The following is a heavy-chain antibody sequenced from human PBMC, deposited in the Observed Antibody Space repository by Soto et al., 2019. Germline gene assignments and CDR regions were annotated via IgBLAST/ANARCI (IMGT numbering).Heavy chain of an antibody. D-gene: IGHD2-21*02. CDR3: ATQFHHCGGDCYRGPYFGMDV. CDR1: GYTFTGYY. Sequence: QVQLVQSGSEVKEPGASVKVSCKASGYTFTGYYVLWVRQAPGQGPECMGWINPYTGGTNYAQKFQGRGTMTRDTSISTADRELSKLISDDTAVYYCATQFHHCGGDCYRGPYFGMDVWGQGTTGTVSS. J-gene: IGHJ6*02. V-gene: IGHV1-2*02. CDR2: INPYTGGT.